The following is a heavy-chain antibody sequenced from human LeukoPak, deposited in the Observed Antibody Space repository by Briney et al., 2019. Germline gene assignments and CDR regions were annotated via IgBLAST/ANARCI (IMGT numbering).Heavy chain of an antibody. V-gene: IGHV4-39*07. CDR3: ARVVGSSWSNYYYYYYMDV. CDR2: IYYSGST. D-gene: IGHD6-13*01. Sequence: PSETLSLTCTVSGGSISSSSYYWGWIRQPPGKGLEWIGSIYYSGSTYYNPSLKSRVTISVDTSKNQFSLKLSSVTAADTAVYYCARVVGSSWSNYYYYYYMDVWGKGTTVTVSS. J-gene: IGHJ6*03. CDR1: GGSISSSSYY.